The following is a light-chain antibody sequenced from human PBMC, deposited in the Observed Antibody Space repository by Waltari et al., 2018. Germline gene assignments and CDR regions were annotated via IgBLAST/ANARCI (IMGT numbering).Light chain of an antibody. Sequence: EIVLTQSPATLSVSPGDRATISCRASQSIGSAVAWYQQKPGQAPRLLIYGAYTRATGIPARFSGSGSGTDFTLTISSLQSGDFAIYYCQQYYKWPITFGQGTRVEIE. CDR1: QSIGSA. J-gene: IGKJ5*01. CDR2: GAY. V-gene: IGKV3-15*01. CDR3: QQYYKWPIT.